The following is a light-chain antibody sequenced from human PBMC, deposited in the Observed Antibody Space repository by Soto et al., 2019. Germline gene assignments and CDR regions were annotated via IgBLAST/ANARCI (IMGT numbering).Light chain of an antibody. J-gene: IGLJ3*02. CDR1: SSNIGNNY. Sequence: QSVLTQPPSVSAAPGQKVTISCSGSSSNIGNNYVSWYQQLPGRAPKLLIYDNNKRPSGIPDRFSGSKSGTSATLGITGLQTGDEADYYCGTWDSSLSAWVFGGGTKVTVL. CDR3: GTWDSSLSAWV. CDR2: DNN. V-gene: IGLV1-51*01.